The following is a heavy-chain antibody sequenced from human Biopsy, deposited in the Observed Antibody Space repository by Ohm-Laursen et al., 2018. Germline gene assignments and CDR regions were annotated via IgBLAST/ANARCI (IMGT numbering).Heavy chain of an antibody. CDR2: INAKTGDT. J-gene: IGHJ5*01. CDR3: ARELGDFWGGRQFDF. Sequence: SVKVSCKVSGYTFTGYHVHWVRQAPGQGLEWMGWINAKTGDTNYAQKFQGRVTMTRDTSISTTYMELRRLTSDDTAVFYCARELGDFWGGRQFDFWGQGTLVTVSS. V-gene: IGHV1-2*02. D-gene: IGHD3-3*01. CDR1: GYTFTGYH.